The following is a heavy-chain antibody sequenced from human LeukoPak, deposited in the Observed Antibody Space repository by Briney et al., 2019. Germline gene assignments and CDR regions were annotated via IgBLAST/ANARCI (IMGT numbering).Heavy chain of an antibody. CDR3: ATDRERDPSVYYLV. V-gene: IGHV3-23*01. Sequence: GGSLRLSCAASGFTFSNYGVSWVRQAPGQGLEWVSTISDDGSGTYYADSVKGRFTISRDNSKNTLFLQINSLRAEDSAVYYCATDRERDPSVYYLVGGQGTLITVSS. J-gene: IGHJ4*02. CDR2: ISDDGSGT. D-gene: IGHD3-22*01. CDR1: GFTFSNYG.